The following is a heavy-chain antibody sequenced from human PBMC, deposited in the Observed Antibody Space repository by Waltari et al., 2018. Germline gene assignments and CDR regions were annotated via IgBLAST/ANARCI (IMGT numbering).Heavy chain of an antibody. CDR3: AKDHYDSSGYYSYDAFDI. D-gene: IGHD3-22*01. V-gene: IGHV3-23*04. CDR2: ISGSGGST. J-gene: IGHJ3*02. CDR1: GFTFSSYW. Sequence: EVQLVESGGGLVQPGGSLRLSCAASGFTFSSYWMHWVREAPGKGMEWVSAISGSGGSTYYADSVKGRFTIARDNSKNTLYLQMNSLRAEDTAVYYCAKDHYDSSGYYSYDAFDIWGQGTMVTVSS.